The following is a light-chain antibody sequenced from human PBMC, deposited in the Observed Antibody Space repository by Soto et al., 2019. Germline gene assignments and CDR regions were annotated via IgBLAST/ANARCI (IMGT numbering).Light chain of an antibody. CDR1: SSNIGTYNL. V-gene: IGLV2-23*01. CDR3: CSFAGSSTWV. CDR2: DSS. Sequence: QSVLTQPASVSGSPGQSITISCTGTSSNIGTYNLVSWYQRHPGKAPKLMIYDSSKRPSGVSNRFSGSKSGNTASLTISGLQAEDEADYYCCSFAGSSTWVFGGGTKLTVL. J-gene: IGLJ3*02.